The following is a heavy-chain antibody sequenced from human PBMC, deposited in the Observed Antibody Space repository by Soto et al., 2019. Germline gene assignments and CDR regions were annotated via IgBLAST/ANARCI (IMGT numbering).Heavy chain of an antibody. CDR1: GGSFIGYY. V-gene: IGHV4-34*01. D-gene: IGHD6-13*01. J-gene: IGHJ6*02. CDR3: ARGPGSSWFEDYYYYGMDV. CDR2: INHSGST. Sequence: SETLSLTCAVYGGSFIGYYWSWIRQPPGKGLEWIGEINHSGSTNYNPSLKSRVTISVDTSKNQFSLKLSSVTAADTAVYYCARGPGSSWFEDYYYYGMDVWGQGTTVTVSS.